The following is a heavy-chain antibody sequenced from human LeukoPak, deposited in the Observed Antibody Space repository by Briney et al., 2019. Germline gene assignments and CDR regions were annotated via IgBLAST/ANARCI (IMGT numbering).Heavy chain of an antibody. CDR3: ARGYSSGWYSGEYYFGY. CDR2: MNPNSGNT. D-gene: IGHD6-19*01. CDR1: GYTFTSYD. Sequence: GASVKVSCKASGYTFTSYDINWVRQATGQGLEWMGWMNPNSGNTGYAQKFQGRVTMTRNTSISTAYMELSSLRSEDTAVYYCARGYSSGWYSGEYYFGYWGQGTLVTVSS. V-gene: IGHV1-8*01. J-gene: IGHJ4*02.